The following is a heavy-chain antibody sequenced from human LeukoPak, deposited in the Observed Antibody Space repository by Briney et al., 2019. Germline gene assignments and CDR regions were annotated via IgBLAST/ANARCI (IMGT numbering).Heavy chain of an antibody. J-gene: IGHJ4*02. D-gene: IGHD2-15*01. Sequence: GGSLRLSCAASGFTFSSYAMSWVRQAPGKGLEWVSAISGSDGSTYYADSVKGRFTISRDNSKNTLYLQMNSLRAEDTAVYYCAKGIAPSYYYFDYWGQGTLVTVSS. CDR1: GFTFSSYA. CDR2: ISGSDGST. CDR3: AKGIAPSYYYFDY. V-gene: IGHV3-23*01.